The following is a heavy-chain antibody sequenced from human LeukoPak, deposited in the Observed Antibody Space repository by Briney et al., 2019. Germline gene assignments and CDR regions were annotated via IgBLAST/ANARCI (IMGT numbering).Heavy chain of an antibody. D-gene: IGHD3-3*01. CDR3: ARDAGDFWSGYYPGGLDY. CDR2: IWYDGSNK. J-gene: IGHJ4*02. V-gene: IGHV3-33*01. Sequence: GGSLRLSCAASGFTFSSYGMHWVGQAPGKGLEWVAVIWYDGSNKYYADSVKGRFTISRDNSKNTLYLQMNSLRAEDTAVYYCARDAGDFWSGYYPGGLDYWGQGTLVTVSS. CDR1: GFTFSSYG.